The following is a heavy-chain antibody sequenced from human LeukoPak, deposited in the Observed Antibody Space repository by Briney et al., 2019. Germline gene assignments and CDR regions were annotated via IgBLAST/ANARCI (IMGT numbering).Heavy chain of an antibody. D-gene: IGHD3-10*01. Sequence: GGSLRLSCAASGFTFSSYWMRWVRQAPGKGLEWVANIKQDGSEKYYADSVKGRFTVSRDNAKNSLSLQMNSLRAEDTAIYYCARGPPYYGSLYYYMDVWGKGTTVTVSS. V-gene: IGHV3-7*01. CDR2: IKQDGSEK. CDR3: ARGPPYYGSLYYYMDV. CDR1: GFTFSSYW. J-gene: IGHJ6*03.